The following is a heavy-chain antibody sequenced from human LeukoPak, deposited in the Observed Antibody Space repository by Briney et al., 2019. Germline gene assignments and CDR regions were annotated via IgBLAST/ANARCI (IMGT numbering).Heavy chain of an antibody. V-gene: IGHV3-9*03. CDR3: AKGAYYDFWSGFDY. D-gene: IGHD3-3*01. CDR2: VNWNGGSI. CDR1: GFTFDDA. Sequence: GGSLRLPCATSGFTFDDAMHWVRQVPGKGLEWVSGVNWNGGSIGYADSVKGRFTISRVNAKSSLYLQMNSLRAEDMALYYCAKGAYYDFWSGFDYWGQGTLVTVSS. J-gene: IGHJ4*02.